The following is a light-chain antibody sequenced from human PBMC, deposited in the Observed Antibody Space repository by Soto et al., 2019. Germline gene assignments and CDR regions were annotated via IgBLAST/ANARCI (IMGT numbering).Light chain of an antibody. Sequence: IVLTQSPATLSLSPLDIAALSFMSSHIVRSNYLAWYQQRPGQAPKLLIYSASRRATGIPDRFSGSGSGTDFTLTISRLEPEDFAVYYCQHYNNWPAFGLGTKVDI. J-gene: IGKJ1*01. CDR3: QHYNNWPA. CDR1: HIVRSNY. CDR2: SAS. V-gene: IGKV3D-20*02.